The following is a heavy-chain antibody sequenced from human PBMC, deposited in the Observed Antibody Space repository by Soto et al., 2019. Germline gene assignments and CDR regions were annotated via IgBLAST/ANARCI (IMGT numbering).Heavy chain of an antibody. CDR2: ISGSGGST. D-gene: IGHD2-15*01. Sequence: GGSLRLSCAASGFTFSSYAMSWVRQAPGKGLEWVSAISGSGGSTYYADSVKGRFTISRDNSKNTLYLQMNSLRAEDTAVYYGAKGPASYCSGGSCYFDYWGQGTLVTVSS. CDR3: AKGPASYCSGGSCYFDY. V-gene: IGHV3-23*01. CDR1: GFTFSSYA. J-gene: IGHJ4*02.